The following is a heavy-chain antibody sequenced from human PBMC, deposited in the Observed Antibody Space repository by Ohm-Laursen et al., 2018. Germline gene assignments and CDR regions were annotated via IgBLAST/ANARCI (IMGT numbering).Heavy chain of an antibody. CDR2: ISGSGGST. CDR3: ARVPTPHDPLYCTTVTCSYPWYFDL. J-gene: IGHJ2*01. CDR1: GFTFSSYA. Sequence: GSLRLSCSASGFTFSSYAMSWVRQAPVKGLEWVSAISGSGGSTYYADSVKGRFTISRDNSKNTLYLQMNSLRVEDTAMYYCARVPTPHDPLYCTTVTCSYPWYFDLWGRGTLVTVSS. V-gene: IGHV3-23*01. D-gene: IGHD2-8*01.